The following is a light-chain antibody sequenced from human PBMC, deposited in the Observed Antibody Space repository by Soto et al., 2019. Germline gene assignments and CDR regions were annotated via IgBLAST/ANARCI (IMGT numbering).Light chain of an antibody. J-gene: IGLJ3*02. CDR1: GGEIGTYKY. V-gene: IGLV2-8*01. CDR3: TSYAGSSNWV. Sequence: QSALTQPPSASGSPGQSVTISCTGTGGEIGTYKYVSWYQQHPGQAPKLIIYEVSKRPSGVPGRFFGSKSGNTAYLTVSGLQSEDEADYYCTSYAGSSNWVFGGGTKVTVL. CDR2: EVS.